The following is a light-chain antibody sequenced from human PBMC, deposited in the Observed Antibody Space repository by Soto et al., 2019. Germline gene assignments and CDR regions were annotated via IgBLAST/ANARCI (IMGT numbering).Light chain of an antibody. CDR1: QSISIF. Sequence: DIQMTQTPSSLSASVGDRVTITWRASQSISIFLNWYQENPGKAPKFLIYGASTLQGGVPSRFIGSGSGTECTLTISSLQSEDFAVYYCQHYHGWPITFVQGTRLEIK. CDR3: QHYHGWPIT. V-gene: IGKV1-39*01. J-gene: IGKJ5*01. CDR2: GAS.